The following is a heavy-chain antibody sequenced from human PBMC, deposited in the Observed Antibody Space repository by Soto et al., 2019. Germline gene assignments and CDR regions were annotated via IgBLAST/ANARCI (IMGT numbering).Heavy chain of an antibody. V-gene: IGHV4-59*01. D-gene: IGHD6-13*01. CDR3: ARGTSWQLPFDY. Sequence: PSETLSLTCTVSIDSISSYYWSWIRQPPGKRLEWIGYISYSGSTDYNPSLKSRVTIPGDTSKNQFSLKVSSVTAADTAVYYCARGTSWQLPFDYWGQGTLVTVLL. J-gene: IGHJ4*02. CDR1: IDSISSYY. CDR2: ISYSGST.